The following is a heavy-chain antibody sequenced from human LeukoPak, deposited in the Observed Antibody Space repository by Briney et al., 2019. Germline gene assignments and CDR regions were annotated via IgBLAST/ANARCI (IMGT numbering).Heavy chain of an antibody. D-gene: IGHD3-22*01. Sequence: GGSLRLSCAASGFTFSSYSMNWVRQAPGKGLEWVSSISSSSSYLYYADSVKGRFTISRDNAKNSLYLQMNSLRAEDTAVYYCASVSTITMIVGHWGQGTLVTVSS. CDR2: ISSSSSYL. V-gene: IGHV3-21*01. CDR1: GFTFSSYS. CDR3: ASVSTITMIVGH. J-gene: IGHJ4*02.